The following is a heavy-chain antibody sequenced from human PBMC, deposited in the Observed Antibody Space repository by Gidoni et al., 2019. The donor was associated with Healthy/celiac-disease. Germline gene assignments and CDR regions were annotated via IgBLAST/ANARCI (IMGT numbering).Heavy chain of an antibody. Sequence: QVQLQESGPGLVKPSQTLSLTCTVSGGSLSSGSNYWSWIRQPAGKGLEWIWRIYPSGSTNYNPDLKSRVTISVETSRNQCSLKLTSVTAADTAVYYCARAAIATSYFDFWGQGTLVTVSS. CDR1: GGSLSSGSNY. J-gene: IGHJ4*02. CDR3: ARAAIATSYFDF. CDR2: IYPSGST. V-gene: IGHV4-61*02.